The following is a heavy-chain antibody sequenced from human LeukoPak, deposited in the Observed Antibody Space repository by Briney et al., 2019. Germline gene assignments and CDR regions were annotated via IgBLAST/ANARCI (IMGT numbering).Heavy chain of an antibody. CDR2: IYYSGST. D-gene: IGHD2/OR15-2a*01. V-gene: IGHV4-61*01. CDR3: ARDSMGAFDI. Sequence: SETLSLTCTVSGGSVSSGSYYWSWIRQPPGKGLEWIGYIYYSGSTNYNPSLKSRVTISVDTSKNQFSLKLSSVTAADTAVYYWARDSMGAFDIWGQGTMVNVSS. CDR1: GGSVSSGSYY. J-gene: IGHJ3*02.